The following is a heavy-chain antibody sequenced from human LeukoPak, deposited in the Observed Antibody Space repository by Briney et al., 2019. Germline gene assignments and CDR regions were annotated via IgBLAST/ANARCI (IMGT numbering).Heavy chain of an antibody. CDR3: ASSGYYYGSGSYSRGVFDP. D-gene: IGHD3-10*01. CDR2: INPNSGGT. V-gene: IGHV1-2*02. J-gene: IGHJ5*02. Sequence: ASVKVPCKASGYTFTGYYMHWVRQAPGQGLEWMGWINPNSGGTNYAQKFQGRVTMTRDTSISTAYMELSRLRSDDTAVYYCASSGYYYGSGSYSRGVFDPWGQGTLVTVSS. CDR1: GYTFTGYY.